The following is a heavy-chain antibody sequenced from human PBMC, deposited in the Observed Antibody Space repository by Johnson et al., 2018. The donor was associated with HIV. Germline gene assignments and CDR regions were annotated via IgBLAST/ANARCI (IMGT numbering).Heavy chain of an antibody. Sequence: QELLVESGGGVVQPGRSLRLSCAASGFTFSSYAMHWVRQAPGKGLEWVAVISYDGSNKYYADSGKGRFTISRDNSKNTLYLQMNSLRAEDTAVYYCARSMTTVTVAFDIWGQGTMVTVSS. D-gene: IGHD4-17*01. V-gene: IGHV3-30-3*01. J-gene: IGHJ3*02. CDR3: ARSMTTVTVAFDI. CDR1: GFTFSSYA. CDR2: ISYDGSNK.